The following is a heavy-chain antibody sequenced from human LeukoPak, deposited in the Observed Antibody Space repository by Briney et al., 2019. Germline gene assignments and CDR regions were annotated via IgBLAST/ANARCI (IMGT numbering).Heavy chain of an antibody. D-gene: IGHD5-18*01. J-gene: IGHJ4*02. CDR3: AGRPDTAIVPIFDY. Sequence: GASVRVSCTASGYTFTGYYLHWVRLAPGQGLERMGWINPNSGGTNYAQKFQGRVTMTGDTSISTAYMELSRLSSDDSAIYFCAGRPDTAIVPIFDYWGQGTLVTVSS. V-gene: IGHV1-2*02. CDR1: GYTFTGYY. CDR2: INPNSGGT.